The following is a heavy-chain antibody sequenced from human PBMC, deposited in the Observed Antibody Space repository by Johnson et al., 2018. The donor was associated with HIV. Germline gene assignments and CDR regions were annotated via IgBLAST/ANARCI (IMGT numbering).Heavy chain of an antibody. V-gene: IGHV3-66*02. J-gene: IGHJ3*02. Sequence: VQLVESGGGLVQPGGSLRLSCAASGFTASSNYMSWVRQAPGKGLEWVSVIYSGGSTYYADSVTGRFTISIDNSKNTLYLQMNSLRAEDTAVYYCVSSATTVVMEGFAFDIWGQGTMVTVSS. CDR2: IYSGGST. CDR3: VSSATTVVMEGFAFDI. D-gene: IGHD4-23*01. CDR1: GFTASSNY.